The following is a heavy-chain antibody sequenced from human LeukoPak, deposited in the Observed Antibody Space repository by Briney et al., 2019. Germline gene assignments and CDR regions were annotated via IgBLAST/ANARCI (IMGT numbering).Heavy chain of an antibody. CDR1: GYSFTSYW. J-gene: IGHJ4*02. D-gene: IGHD3-3*01. CDR3: ARGLGDFWSGYYMDY. V-gene: IGHV5-51*01. CDR2: IYPGDSDT. Sequence: GESLKISCMGFGYSFTSYWIGWVRQMPGKGLEWMGIIYPGDSDTRYSPSFQGQVTISADKSISTAYLQWSSLKASDTAMYYCARGLGDFWSGYYMDYWGQGTLVTVSS.